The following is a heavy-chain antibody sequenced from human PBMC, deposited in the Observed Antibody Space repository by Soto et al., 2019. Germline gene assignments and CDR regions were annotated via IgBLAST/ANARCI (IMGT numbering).Heavy chain of an antibody. D-gene: IGHD2-2*01. CDR2: IYYSGST. CDR1: GGSISSGGYY. Sequence: SETLSLTCTVSGGSISSGGYYWSWIRQHPGKGLEWIGYIYYSGSTYYNPSLKSRVTISVDTSKNQFSLKLSSVTAADTAVYYCVSSRWGYFSSTCCPYCFVYLGQRPLVTVS. CDR3: VSSRWGYFSSTCCPYCFVY. J-gene: IGHJ4*02. V-gene: IGHV4-31*03.